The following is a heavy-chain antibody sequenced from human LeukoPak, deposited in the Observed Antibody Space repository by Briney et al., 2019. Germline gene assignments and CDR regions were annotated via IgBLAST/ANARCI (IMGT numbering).Heavy chain of an antibody. Sequence: SETLSLTCTVSGGSLTNYYWSWIRQPPGKGPEWIGYIYYSGSTNYNPSLKSRVTISVDTSKNQSSLKLSSVTAADTAVYYCARGGYDILTGNFDYWGQGTLVTVSS. CDR1: GGSLTNYY. CDR3: ARGGYDILTGNFDY. CDR2: IYYSGST. V-gene: IGHV4-59*01. D-gene: IGHD3-9*01. J-gene: IGHJ4*02.